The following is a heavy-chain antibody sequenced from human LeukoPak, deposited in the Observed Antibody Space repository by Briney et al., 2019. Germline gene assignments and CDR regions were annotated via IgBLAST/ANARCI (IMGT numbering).Heavy chain of an antibody. V-gene: IGHV4-4*07. D-gene: IGHD1-1*01. CDR2: VYTSGGT. Sequence: PSETLSLTCTVSGGSISSHYWSWIRQPAGKGLEWIGRVYTSGGTTYNPSLNSRVTMSVDASKNQFSLKLSSVTAADTAVYYCAREADSGNWNDEGDAFDIWGQGTMVTVSS. J-gene: IGHJ3*02. CDR1: GGSISSHY. CDR3: AREADSGNWNDEGDAFDI.